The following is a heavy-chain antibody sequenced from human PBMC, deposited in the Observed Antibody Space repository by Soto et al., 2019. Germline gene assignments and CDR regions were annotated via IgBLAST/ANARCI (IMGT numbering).Heavy chain of an antibody. CDR1: CYTFTSYG. V-gene: IGHV1-18*01. Sequence: ASVKVSCNASCYTFTSYGISWVRQAPGQGLEWMGWISAYNGNTNYAQKLQGRVTMTTDTSTSTAYMELRSLRSDDTAVYYCAKLVATTRIDYWGQGTLVTVS. D-gene: IGHD5-12*01. CDR2: ISAYNGNT. CDR3: AKLVATTRIDY. J-gene: IGHJ4*02.